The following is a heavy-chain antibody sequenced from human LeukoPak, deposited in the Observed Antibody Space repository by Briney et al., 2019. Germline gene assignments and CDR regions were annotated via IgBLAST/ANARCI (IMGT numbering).Heavy chain of an antibody. CDR3: AREVYSSSRTFQH. CDR1: GFTVSSNY. V-gene: IGHV3-53*01. Sequence: GGSLRLSCAASGFTVSSNYMSWVRQAPGKGLEWVSVIYSGGSTYYADSVKGRFTISRDNAKNSLYLQMNSLRAEDTAVYYCAREVYSSSRTFQHWGQGTLVTVSS. D-gene: IGHD6-13*01. J-gene: IGHJ1*01. CDR2: IYSGGST.